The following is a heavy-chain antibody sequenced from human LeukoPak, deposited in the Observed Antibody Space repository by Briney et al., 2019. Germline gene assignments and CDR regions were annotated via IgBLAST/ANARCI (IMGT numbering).Heavy chain of an antibody. CDR1: GFTFSSHA. D-gene: IGHD3-3*01. J-gene: IGHJ4*02. CDR3: AKTMLWSGYYYDY. Sequence: GGSLRLSCAASGFTFSSHAMSWVRQAPGKGLEWVSAISGSGGSTYYADSVKGRFTISRDNSKNTLYLQMNSLRAEDTAVYYCAKTMLWSGYYYDYWGQGTLVTVSS. CDR2: ISGSGGST. V-gene: IGHV3-23*01.